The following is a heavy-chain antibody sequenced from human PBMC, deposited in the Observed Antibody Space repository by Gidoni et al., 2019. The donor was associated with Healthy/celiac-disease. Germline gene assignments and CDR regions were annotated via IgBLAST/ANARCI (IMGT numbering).Heavy chain of an antibody. V-gene: IGHV3-48*02. CDR1: GFTFSSYS. J-gene: IGHJ3*02. CDR2: ISSSSSTI. Sequence: EVQLVESGGGLVQPGGSLRLSGAASGFTFSSYSMNWVRQAPGKGLEWVSYISSSSSTIYYADSVKGRFTISRDNAKNSLYLQMNSLRDEDTAVYYCAREKTVTTNLDDAFDIWGQGTMVTVSS. CDR3: AREKTVTTNLDDAFDI. D-gene: IGHD4-17*01.